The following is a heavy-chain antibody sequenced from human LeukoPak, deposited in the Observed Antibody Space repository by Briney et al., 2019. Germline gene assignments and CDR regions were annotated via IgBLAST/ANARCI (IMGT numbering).Heavy chain of an antibody. V-gene: IGHV1-46*01. J-gene: IGHJ4*02. CDR1: GYTFTSHY. CDR2: INPSAGST. D-gene: IGHD3-3*01. Sequence: GASVKVSCRASGYTFTSHYMHWVRQAPGQGLEWMGIINPSAGSTSYPQKFQGRVTMTRDTPTSTVYMELSSLRSEDTAVYYCAAPGASGFVGNFWSGPLDFWGQGTLVTVSS. CDR3: AAPGASGFVGNFWSGPLDF.